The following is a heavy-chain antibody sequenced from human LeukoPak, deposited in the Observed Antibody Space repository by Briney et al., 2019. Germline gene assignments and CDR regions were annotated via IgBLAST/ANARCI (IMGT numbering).Heavy chain of an antibody. CDR1: GFTFSSYA. V-gene: IGHV3-64*01. D-gene: IGHD1-1*01. J-gene: IGHJ3*02. CDR2: ISSNGGST. Sequence: GGSLRLSCAASGFTFSSYAMHWVRQAPGKGLEYVSAISSNGGSTYYANSVKGRFTISRDNSKNTLYLQMGSLRAEDMAVYYCARARPYDAFDIWGQGTMVTVSS. CDR3: ARARPYDAFDI.